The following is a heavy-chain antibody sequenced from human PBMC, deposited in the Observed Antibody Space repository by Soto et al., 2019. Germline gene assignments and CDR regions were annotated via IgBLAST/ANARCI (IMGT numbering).Heavy chain of an antibody. CDR1: GFTFDDYS. J-gene: IGHJ4*02. D-gene: IGHD3-10*01. CDR3: VKDIRGYPATWSHGMDF. Sequence: EVQLVESGGAVVQPGGSLRLACAASGFTFDDYSMHGVRHAQGKGLEWVSLISWDGRVTSSADSVRGQFDMSRDNQENYLYMQMSSLTTDDTAYYYCVKDIRGYPATWSHGMDFWGRGALVTVSS. CDR2: ISWDGRVT. V-gene: IGHV3-43*01.